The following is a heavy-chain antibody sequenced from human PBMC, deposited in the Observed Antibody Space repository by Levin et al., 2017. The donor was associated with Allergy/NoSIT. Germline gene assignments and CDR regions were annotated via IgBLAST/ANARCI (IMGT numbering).Heavy chain of an antibody. V-gene: IGHV3-7*01. CDR2: IKQDGSEK. CDR3: ARDPYQLLPNNYYYYGMDV. J-gene: IGHJ6*02. CDR1: GFTFSSYW. Sequence: PGGSLRLSCAASGFTFSSYWMSWVRQAPGKGLEWVANIKQDGSEKYYVDSVKGRFTISRDNAKNSLYLQMNSLRAEDTAVYYCARDPYQLLPNNYYYYGMDVWGQGTTVTVSS. D-gene: IGHD2-2*01.